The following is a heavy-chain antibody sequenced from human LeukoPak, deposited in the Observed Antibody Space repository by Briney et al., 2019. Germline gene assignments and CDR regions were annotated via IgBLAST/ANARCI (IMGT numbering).Heavy chain of an antibody. V-gene: IGHV1-2*02. CDR2: INSNSGDP. D-gene: IGHD6-25*01. CDR1: GYTFSGYY. J-gene: IGHJ6*02. CDR3: VRSGYYYGLDV. Sequence: ASVKVSCKASGYTFSGYYIYWVRQAPGQGLEWMGWINSNSGDPNYAQIFQGRVTMTRDTSITTIYMELSSQRSDDTAVYYCVRSGYYYGLDVWGQGTTVTVS.